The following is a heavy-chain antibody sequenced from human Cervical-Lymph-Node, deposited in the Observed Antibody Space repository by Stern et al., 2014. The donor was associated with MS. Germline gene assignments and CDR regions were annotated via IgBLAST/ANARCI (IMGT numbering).Heavy chain of an antibody. V-gene: IGHV4-4*02. CDR2: IRPRGST. CDR3: ARERVDDCLTWDLSCFYFGMDA. D-gene: IGHD3-16*02. Sequence: VQLEESGPGLVQPSGSLSLTCAVSGDSFISTHWRSWVRQSPGEGLEWIVVIRPRGSTNYTPSLKSRVAVSVDRSKNQFSVTLRSVAAADTAVYYCARERVDDCLTWDLSCFYFGMDAWGQGTTVTVSS. J-gene: IGHJ6*02. CDR1: GDSFISTHW.